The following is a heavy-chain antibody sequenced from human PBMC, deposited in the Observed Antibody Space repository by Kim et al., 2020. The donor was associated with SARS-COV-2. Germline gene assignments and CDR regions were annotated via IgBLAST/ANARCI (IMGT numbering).Heavy chain of an antibody. D-gene: IGHD2-15*01. Sequence: GGSLRLSCAASGFTFSSYGMHWVRQAPGKGLEWVSVISYDGSNKFYADSVKGRFTISRDNSKNTLHLQMNSLRAEDTAVYYCAKDRSGGSPPTYKHYYDYYGMDVWGQGTTVTVSS. V-gene: IGHV3-30*18. CDR1: GFTFSSYG. CDR3: AKDRSGGSPPTYKHYYDYYGMDV. CDR2: ISYDGSNK. J-gene: IGHJ6*02.